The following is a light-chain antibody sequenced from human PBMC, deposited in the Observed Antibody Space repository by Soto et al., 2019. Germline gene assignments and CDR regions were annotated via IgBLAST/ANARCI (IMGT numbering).Light chain of an antibody. CDR1: SNDVTSYYR. CDR3: SIYTSSSTYL. V-gene: IGLV2-18*01. Sequence: QSVLTQPPSVSGSPGQSVTISCSGTSNDVTSYYRFSWYQPTPGTAPKVMIYDVNNRPSGVPDRFSGFRSGNTASLPISGLHAEDEADYYCSIYTSSSTYLFRTGTKVTV. J-gene: IGLJ1*01. CDR2: DVN.